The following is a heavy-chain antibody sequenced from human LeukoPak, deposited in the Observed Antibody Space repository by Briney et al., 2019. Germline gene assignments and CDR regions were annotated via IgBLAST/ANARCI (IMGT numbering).Heavy chain of an antibody. D-gene: IGHD7-27*01. CDR2: ISSSSTI. CDR1: GFTFSSYS. Sequence: GGSLRLSCAASGFTFSSYSMNWVRQAPGKGLEWVSYISSSSTIYYADSVKERLTISRDNAKNSLYLQMNSLRVEDTAVYYCARWGNSLDYWGQGTLVTVSS. CDR3: ARWGNSLDY. J-gene: IGHJ4*02. V-gene: IGHV3-48*01.